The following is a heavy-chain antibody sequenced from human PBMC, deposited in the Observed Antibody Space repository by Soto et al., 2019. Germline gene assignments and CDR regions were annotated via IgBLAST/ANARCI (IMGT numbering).Heavy chain of an antibody. CDR2: IKSKTDGGTI. D-gene: IGHD3-3*01. V-gene: IGHV3-15*01. CDR3: TTDSAWLLDRSDYYYYYGMDV. J-gene: IGHJ6*02. CDR1: GFTFSNAW. Sequence: EVQLVESGGGLVKPGGSLRLSCAASGFTFSNAWMSWVRQAPGKGLEWVGRIKSKTDGGTIDYAAPVKGRFTISRDDSKNTLYLQMNSLKTEDTAVYYCTTDSAWLLDRSDYYYYYGMDVWGQGTTVTVSS.